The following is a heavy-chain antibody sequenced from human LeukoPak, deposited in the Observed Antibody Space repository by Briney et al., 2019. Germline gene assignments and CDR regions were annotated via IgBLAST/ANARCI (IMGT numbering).Heavy chain of an antibody. CDR2: IGSSGRTI. Sequence: GGSLRLSCAASGFTFSDYYMSWVRQAPGKGLEWVSYIGSSGRTIYYADSVKGRFTISRDNAKNSLYLQMNSLRAEDTAVYYCARRCSGGSCPGAFDIWGQGTMVTVSS. V-gene: IGHV3-11*04. CDR1: GFTFSDYY. D-gene: IGHD2-15*01. CDR3: ARRCSGGSCPGAFDI. J-gene: IGHJ3*02.